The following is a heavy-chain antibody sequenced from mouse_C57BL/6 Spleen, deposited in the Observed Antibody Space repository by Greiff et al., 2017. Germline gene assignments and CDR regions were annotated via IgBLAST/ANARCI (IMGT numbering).Heavy chain of an antibody. Sequence: EVKLQESGGGLVKPGGSLKLSCAASGFTFTDYGMHWVRQAPEKGLEWVAYISSGSSTIYYADTVKGRFTFSIDNAKNTLFLQLTSLRSEDAALYYCARPAQAHYWGQGTTLTVSS. CDR3: ARPAQAHY. V-gene: IGHV5-17*01. CDR1: GFTFTDYG. D-gene: IGHD3-2*02. CDR2: ISSGSSTI. J-gene: IGHJ2*01.